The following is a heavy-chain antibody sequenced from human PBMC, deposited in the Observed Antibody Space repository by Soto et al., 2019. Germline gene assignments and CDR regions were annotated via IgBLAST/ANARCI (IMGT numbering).Heavy chain of an antibody. V-gene: IGHV4-59*01. D-gene: IGHD3-3*01. CDR1: GGSISSYY. J-gene: IGHJ5*02. Sequence: PSETLSPPCTVPGGSISSYYWSWIRQPPGKGLGWIGYIYYSGSTNYNPPLKNRVTISVDTPKNQFTLKLSSVTAADTAVYYCARAGGYDFWSGFGPSKWGVSEYWFDPWGQGTLVTVSS. CDR2: IYYSGST. CDR3: ARAGGYDFWSGFGPSKWGVSEYWFDP.